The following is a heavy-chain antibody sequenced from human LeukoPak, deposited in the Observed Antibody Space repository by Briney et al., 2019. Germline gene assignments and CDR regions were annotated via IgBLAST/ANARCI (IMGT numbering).Heavy chain of an antibody. J-gene: IGHJ3*02. CDR3: ARYLTGDAFDI. CDR2: IYYRGST. D-gene: IGHD3-9*01. CDR1: GGSISSYY. V-gene: IGHV4-59*08. Sequence: SETLSLTCTVSGGSISSYYWSWIRQPPGKGLEWIGYIYYRGSTNYNPSLKSRVTISVDTSKNQFSLKLSSVTAADTAVYYCARYLTGDAFDIWGQGTMVTVSS.